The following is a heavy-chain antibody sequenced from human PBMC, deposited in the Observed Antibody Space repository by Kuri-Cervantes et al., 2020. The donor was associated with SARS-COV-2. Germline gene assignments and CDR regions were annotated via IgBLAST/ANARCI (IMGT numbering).Heavy chain of an antibody. D-gene: IGHD1-26*01. Sequence: GGSLRLSCAASGFTFSSFGMHWVRQTPGKGLDWVAFIRYDGNSKLYADSVKGRFTISRDNSRNTLFLQMSGLKSEDTSIYYCAKDRGAYQNALAYWSQGTLVTVSS. CDR2: IRYDGNSK. CDR3: AKDRGAYQNALAY. CDR1: GFTFSSFG. J-gene: IGHJ4*02. V-gene: IGHV3-30*02.